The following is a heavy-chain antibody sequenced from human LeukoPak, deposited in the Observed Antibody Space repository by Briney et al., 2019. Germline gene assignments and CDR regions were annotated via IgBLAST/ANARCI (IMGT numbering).Heavy chain of an antibody. D-gene: IGHD1-26*01. Sequence: ASVKVSCKASGYTFTSYGISWVREAPGQALEWMGWISAYNGNTNYAQKLQGRVTMTTDTSTSTAYMELRSLRSDDTAVYYCARVGYSGSFMGFDYWGQGTLVTVSS. J-gene: IGHJ4*02. V-gene: IGHV1-18*01. CDR1: GYTFTSYG. CDR3: ARVGYSGSFMGFDY. CDR2: ISAYNGNT.